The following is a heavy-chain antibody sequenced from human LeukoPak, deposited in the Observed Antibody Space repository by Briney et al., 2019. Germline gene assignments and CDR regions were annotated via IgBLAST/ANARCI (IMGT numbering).Heavy chain of an antibody. Sequence: PGGSLRLSCAASGFTFSDYAMNWVRQAPGKGLEWVSTISGSGGNTYYAGSVKGRFTISRDNSKNTLYLQMNSLRAEDTAVYYCAKLHTLNSDYWGQGTLVTVSS. J-gene: IGHJ4*02. CDR1: GFTFSDYA. D-gene: IGHD2-2*02. V-gene: IGHV3-23*01. CDR3: AKLHTLNSDY. CDR2: ISGSGGNT.